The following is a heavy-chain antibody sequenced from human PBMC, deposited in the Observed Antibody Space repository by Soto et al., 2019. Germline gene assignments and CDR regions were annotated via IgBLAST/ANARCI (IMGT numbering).Heavy chain of an antibody. Sequence: QVQLVQSGAEVKKPGSSVKVSCKSSGGTFNSYRISWVRQARGQGLEWMGGLIPIFGTPNYAQKFQGRLTITADDSTSTVYMELSSLRSEDTAMYYCAREKFSHYFDPWGQGSLVTVSS. CDR1: GGTFNSYR. J-gene: IGHJ5*02. CDR2: LIPIFGTP. CDR3: AREKFSHYFDP. D-gene: IGHD1-26*01. V-gene: IGHV1-69*01.